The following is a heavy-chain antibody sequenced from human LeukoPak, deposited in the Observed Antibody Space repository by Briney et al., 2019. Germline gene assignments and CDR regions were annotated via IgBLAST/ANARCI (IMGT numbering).Heavy chain of an antibody. V-gene: IGHV3-23*01. Sequence: VGSLRLSCAASGFTFNNCAMTWVRQTPGKGLEWVSLVSGSGNSTFYADSVKGRFTISRDNSKNTRYLQMNNLRAEDTAVYYCAMGGDITTSQFDYWGQGTLVTVSS. CDR3: AMGGDITTSQFDY. CDR1: GFTFNNCA. D-gene: IGHD5-12*01. CDR2: VSGSGNST. J-gene: IGHJ4*02.